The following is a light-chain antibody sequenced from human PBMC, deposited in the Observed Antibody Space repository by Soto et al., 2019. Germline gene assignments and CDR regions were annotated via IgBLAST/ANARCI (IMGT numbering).Light chain of an antibody. CDR3: QHYSRTLPWT. J-gene: IGKJ1*01. CDR2: GAS. V-gene: IGKV3-20*01. CDR1: QSVSSY. Sequence: EIVLTQSPGTLSLSPGERATLSCRASQSVSSYLAWYQQKPGQAPRLLIYGASNRATDIPGRFGGSGSGTDFTLTISRLEPEDVAVYYCQHYSRTLPWTFGQGTKV.